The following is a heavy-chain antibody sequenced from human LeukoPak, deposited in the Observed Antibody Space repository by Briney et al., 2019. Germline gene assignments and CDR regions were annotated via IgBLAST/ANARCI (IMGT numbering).Heavy chain of an antibody. CDR3: AHSLYYYDSSGYDWFDP. CDR1: GFSLSTSGVG. J-gene: IGHJ5*02. D-gene: IGHD3-22*01. V-gene: IGHV2-5*01. Sequence: SGPTLVNPTQTLTLTCTFSGFSLSTSGVGVGWIRQPPGKALEWLALIYWNDDKRYSPSLKSRLTITKDTSKNQVVLTMTNMDPVDTATYYCAHSLYYYDSSGYDWFDPWGQGTLVTVSS. CDR2: IYWNDDK.